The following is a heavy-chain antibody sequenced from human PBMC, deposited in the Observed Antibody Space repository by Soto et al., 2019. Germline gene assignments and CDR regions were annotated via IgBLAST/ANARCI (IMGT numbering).Heavy chain of an antibody. J-gene: IGHJ6*02. CDR1: GFTFSNYG. Sequence: HPGGSLRLSCAASGFTFSNYGMHWVRQAPGKGLEWVAIIWYDGSNKYYADSVKGRFTISRDNSKNTLYLQMNSLRAEDTAVYYCARDPYSSGLNCMDVWGQGTTVTVSS. CDR3: ARDPYSSGLNCMDV. D-gene: IGHD6-19*01. CDR2: IWYDGSNK. V-gene: IGHV3-33*01.